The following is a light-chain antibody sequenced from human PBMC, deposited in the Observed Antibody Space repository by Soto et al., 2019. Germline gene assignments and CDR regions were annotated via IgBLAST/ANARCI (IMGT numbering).Light chain of an antibody. V-gene: IGLV1-40*01. CDR3: QPHNTKLDSVV. CDR1: SSNIGANYD. Sequence: QSVLTQPTSVSGAPGQTVTISCTGSSSNIGANYDVNWYQQLPGTAPKVLIYGNTNRPSGVPDRFSASKSGTSASLAITGLQAEDEADYYCQPHNTKLDSVVFGGGTKLTAL. CDR2: GNT. J-gene: IGLJ2*01.